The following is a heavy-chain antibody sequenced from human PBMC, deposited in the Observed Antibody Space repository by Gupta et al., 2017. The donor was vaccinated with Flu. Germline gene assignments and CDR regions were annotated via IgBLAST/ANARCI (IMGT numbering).Heavy chain of an antibody. J-gene: IGHJ5*02. Sequence: QITLKESGPTLVKPTQTLTLTCSFPVCSLTTSGVGVGWIRQPAGQALEWLAIISGDGDKRGCPSRQSRLTINKDTNCKQVVLNIIKTDFAELATCDWAHRGGYRDWFDPWGQGTLVTVS. CDR3: AHRGGYRDWFDP. D-gene: IGHD5-12*01. CDR1: VCSLTTSGVG. V-gene: IGHV2-5*02. CDR2: ISGDGDK.